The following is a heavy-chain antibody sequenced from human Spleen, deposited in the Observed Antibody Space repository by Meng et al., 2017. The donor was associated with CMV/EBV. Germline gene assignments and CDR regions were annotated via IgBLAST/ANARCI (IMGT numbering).Heavy chain of an antibody. D-gene: IGHD3-22*01. CDR1: GFTFDDYG. CDR2: ISWNSGSI. J-gene: IGHJ4*02. Sequence: GGSLRLSCAASGFTFDDYGMHWVRQAPGKGLEWVSGISWNSGSIGYADSVKGRFTISRDNAKNSLFLQMNSLRAEDTAVYYCASPYDNSGYYSGYWGQGTLVTVSS. V-gene: IGHV3-9*01. CDR3: ASPYDNSGYYSGY.